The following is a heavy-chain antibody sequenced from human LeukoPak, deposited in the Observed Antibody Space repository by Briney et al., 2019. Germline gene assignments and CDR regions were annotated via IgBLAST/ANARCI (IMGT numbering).Heavy chain of an antibody. CDR1: GGTFSSYA. Sequence: ASVKVSCKASGGTFSSYAISWVRQAPGQGLEWMGRIIPILGIANYAQKFQGRVTITADKSTSTAYMELSSLRSENTAVYYCASSKSIAAHFDYWGQGTLVTVSS. CDR3: ASSKSIAAHFDY. D-gene: IGHD6-6*01. J-gene: IGHJ4*02. CDR2: IIPILGIA. V-gene: IGHV1-69*04.